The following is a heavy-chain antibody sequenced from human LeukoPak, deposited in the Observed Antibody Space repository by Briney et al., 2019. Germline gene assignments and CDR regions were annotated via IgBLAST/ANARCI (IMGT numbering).Heavy chain of an antibody. CDR3: ARDHQLRYFDY. V-gene: IGHV4-4*07. D-gene: IGHD2-2*01. CDR2: MYISGGT. J-gene: IGHJ4*02. Sequence: SETLSLTCTVSGGSISSYYWSWIRQPAGKGLERIGRMYISGGTNYNPSLKSRVTMSVDTSKNQFSLKLTSVTAADTAVYYCARDHQLRYFDYWGQGTLVTVSS. CDR1: GGSISSYY.